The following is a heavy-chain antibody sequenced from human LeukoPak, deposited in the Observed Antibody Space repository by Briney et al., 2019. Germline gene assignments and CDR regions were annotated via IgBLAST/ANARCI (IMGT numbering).Heavy chain of an antibody. CDR1: GGTFSSHA. CDR2: IIPIFGTA. CDR3: ARGRMAAALSGPEYFQH. J-gene: IGHJ1*01. Sequence: SVTVSCKASGGTFSSHAISWVRQAPGQGLEWMGGIIPIFGTANYAQKFQGRVTITTDESTSTAYMELSSLRSEDTAVHYCARGRMAAALSGPEYFQHWGQGTLVTVSS. D-gene: IGHD6-13*01. V-gene: IGHV1-69*05.